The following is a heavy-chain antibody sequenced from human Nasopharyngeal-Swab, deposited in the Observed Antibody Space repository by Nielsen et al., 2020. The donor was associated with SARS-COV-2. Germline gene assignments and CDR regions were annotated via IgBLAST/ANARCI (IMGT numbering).Heavy chain of an antibody. CDR3: LRGDRRDY. Sequence: GESLKISCAASGSSFSTYTMNWVRQAPGKGLEWLSSISSDSGAKYHADSVKGRFTISRDNAKNSLYLEMNSLRAEDTAVYYCLRGDRRDYWGPGTLVSVSS. D-gene: IGHD3-22*01. J-gene: IGHJ4*02. CDR2: ISSDSGAK. CDR1: GSSFSTYT. V-gene: IGHV3-21*01.